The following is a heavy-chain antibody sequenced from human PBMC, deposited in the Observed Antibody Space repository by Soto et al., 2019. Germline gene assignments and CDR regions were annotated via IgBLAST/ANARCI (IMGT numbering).Heavy chain of an antibody. J-gene: IGHJ3*02. CDR3: ARADIEVIPASGDVFDI. V-gene: IGHV1-18*01. CDR1: GYTFTNYG. CDR2: ISGYNGNT. D-gene: IGHD2-2*01. Sequence: QAQLVQSGAEVKKPGASVRVSCKASGYTFTNYGINWVRQAPRQGLKWMGWISGYNGNTNYAQNLQDRVTMTTDTSTSTAYLELRSLRSDDTAVYYCARADIEVIPASGDVFDIWGQGTMVTVSS.